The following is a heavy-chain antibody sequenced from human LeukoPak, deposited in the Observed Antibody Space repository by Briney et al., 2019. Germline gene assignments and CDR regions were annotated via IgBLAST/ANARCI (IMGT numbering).Heavy chain of an antibody. J-gene: IGHJ6*02. V-gene: IGHV3-33*01. CDR1: GFTFSNYD. CDR3: ARDVSRGYLRPLDV. D-gene: IGHD5-18*01. CDR2: TWYGGSNK. Sequence: GGSLRLSCAASGFTFSNYDMHWVRRAPDEGLEWVGGTWYGGSNKYYADSVKGRFTISRDISKNTLNLQMNSLRVEDTAVYYCARDVSRGYLRPLDVWGQGTTVTVPS.